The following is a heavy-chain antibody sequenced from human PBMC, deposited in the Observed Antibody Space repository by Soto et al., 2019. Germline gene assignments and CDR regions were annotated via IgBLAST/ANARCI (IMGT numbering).Heavy chain of an antibody. J-gene: IGHJ5*02. V-gene: IGHV4-30-4*01. Sequence: SETLSLTCTVSGGSISSGDYYWSWIRQPPGKGLEWIGYIYYSGSTYYNPSLKSRVTISVDTSKNQFSLKLSSVTAADTAVYYCARTKGETSGSYYSRVAPWFDPWGQGTLVTVSS. CDR1: GGSISSGDYY. CDR2: IYYSGST. D-gene: IGHD3-10*01. CDR3: ARTKGETSGSYYSRVAPWFDP.